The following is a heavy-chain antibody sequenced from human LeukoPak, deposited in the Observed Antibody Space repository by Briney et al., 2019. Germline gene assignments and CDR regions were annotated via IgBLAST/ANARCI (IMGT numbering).Heavy chain of an antibody. J-gene: IGHJ4*02. Sequence: PSETLSLTCAVSGGSISNSAYYWGWIRQPPGKGLEWIVSINYDGTTYYNPSLRSRVTISVDTSKNQFSLKLSFVTAADTAVYYCARQYCSGGSCYSGVDYWGQGTLVTVSS. CDR1: GGSISNSAYY. CDR3: ARQYCSGGSCYSGVDY. V-gene: IGHV4-39*01. D-gene: IGHD2-15*01. CDR2: INYDGTT.